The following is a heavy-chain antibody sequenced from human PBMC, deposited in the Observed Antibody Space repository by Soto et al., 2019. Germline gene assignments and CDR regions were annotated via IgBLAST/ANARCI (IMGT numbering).Heavy chain of an antibody. CDR1: GFTFSSYG. D-gene: IGHD6-19*01. CDR3: AIYCSGWYRLDF. CDR2: ISYDGSNK. Sequence: QVQLVESGGGVVQPGRSLRLSCAASGFTFSSYGMHWVRQAPGKGLEWVAVISYDGSNKYYADSVKGRFTISRDNSKNSLYLQMNSLRGEDTAVYYCAIYCSGWYRLDFWGQVTLVTVSS. J-gene: IGHJ4*02. V-gene: IGHV3-30*03.